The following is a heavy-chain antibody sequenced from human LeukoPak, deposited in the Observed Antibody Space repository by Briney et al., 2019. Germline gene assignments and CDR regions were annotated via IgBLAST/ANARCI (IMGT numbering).Heavy chain of an antibody. CDR3: ATGSGSYSNYFDY. Sequence: ASVKVSCKASGGTFSSYAISWVRQAPGQGLEWMGGIIPIFGTANYAQKFQGRVTITADESTSTAYIELSSLRSEDTAVYYCATGSGSYSNYFDYWGQGTLVTVSS. CDR2: IIPIFGTA. V-gene: IGHV1-69*01. J-gene: IGHJ4*02. CDR1: GGTFSSYA. D-gene: IGHD1-26*01.